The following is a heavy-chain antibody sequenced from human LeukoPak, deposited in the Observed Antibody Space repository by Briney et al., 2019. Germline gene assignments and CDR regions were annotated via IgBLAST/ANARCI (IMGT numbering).Heavy chain of an antibody. Sequence: GGSLRLSCAASGFTFSSYAMSWVRQAPGKGLEWVSAICGSGGSTYYADSVKGRFTISRDNSKNTLYLQMNSLRAEDTAVYYCAKDGVNYYDSSSYFDYWGQGTLVTVSS. CDR1: GFTFSSYA. V-gene: IGHV3-23*01. J-gene: IGHJ4*02. CDR3: AKDGVNYYDSSSYFDY. D-gene: IGHD3-22*01. CDR2: ICGSGGST.